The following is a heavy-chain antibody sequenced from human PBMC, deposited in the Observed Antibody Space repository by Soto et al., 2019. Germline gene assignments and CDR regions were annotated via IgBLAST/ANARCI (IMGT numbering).Heavy chain of an antibody. Sequence: SVKVSCKASGGTFSSYAISWVRQAPGQGLEWMGGIIPIFGTANYAQKFQGRVTITADESTSTAYMELSSLRSEDTAVYYCASEHYGDYYYYGMDVWGQGTTVTVSS. CDR3: ASEHYGDYYYYGMDV. V-gene: IGHV1-69*13. CDR2: IIPIFGTA. D-gene: IGHD4-17*01. CDR1: GGTFSSYA. J-gene: IGHJ6*02.